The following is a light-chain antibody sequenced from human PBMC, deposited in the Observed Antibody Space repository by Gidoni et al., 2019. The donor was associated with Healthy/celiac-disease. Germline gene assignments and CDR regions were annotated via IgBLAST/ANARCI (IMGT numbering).Light chain of an antibody. Sequence: QSVLTQPPSASGTPGQRVTISCPGSSSNIGTITVIWYQQVPGTAPELLIYNKNRRPPGVPDRFAGSKSGSSAALAISGLQSEDEADYYCAVGDYSVNGALFGGGTKLTVL. CDR1: SSNIGTIT. V-gene: IGLV1-44*01. CDR3: AVGDYSVNGAL. CDR2: NKN. J-gene: IGLJ2*01.